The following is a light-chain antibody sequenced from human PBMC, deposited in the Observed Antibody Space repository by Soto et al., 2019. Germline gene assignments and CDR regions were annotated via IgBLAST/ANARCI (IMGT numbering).Light chain of an antibody. Sequence: EIVLTQSPATLSLSPGERATLSRRASQSVSTYLAWYQQKPGQAPRLLIYDVSKRATGIPARFSGSGSGTDFTLTIGSLEPEDFAVYYCQQRGNWPWTFGQGTKVEIK. CDR1: QSVSTY. V-gene: IGKV3-11*01. CDR2: DVS. J-gene: IGKJ1*01. CDR3: QQRGNWPWT.